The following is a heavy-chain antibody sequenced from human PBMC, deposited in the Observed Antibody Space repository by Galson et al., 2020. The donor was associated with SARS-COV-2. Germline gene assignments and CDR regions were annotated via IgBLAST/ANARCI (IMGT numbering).Heavy chain of an antibody. V-gene: IGHV1-58*02. Sequence: SVKVSCKASGFTFTSSAMQWVRQARGQRLEWIGWIVVGSGNTNYAQKFQERVTITRDMSTSTAYMELSSLRSEDTDVYYCAAPYCSSTSCNDAFDIWGQGTMVTVSS. CDR2: IVVGSGNT. D-gene: IGHD2-2*01. CDR1: GFTFTSSA. J-gene: IGHJ3*02. CDR3: AAPYCSSTSCNDAFDI.